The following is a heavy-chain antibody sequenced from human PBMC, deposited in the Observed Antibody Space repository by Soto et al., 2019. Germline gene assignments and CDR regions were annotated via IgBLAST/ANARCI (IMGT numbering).Heavy chain of an antibody. CDR1: GYTFTTYG. D-gene: IGHD2-21*02. Sequence: ASVKVSCNPSGYTFTTYGITWVRQAPGQGLEWLGWITTYNSNTNYAQNLHGRLTMTIDASTSTAYMELRSLRSDDTAVYYCARGCGGDCRLFDYWGQGTLVTVSS. V-gene: IGHV1-18*04. CDR2: ITTYNSNT. CDR3: ARGCGGDCRLFDY. J-gene: IGHJ4*02.